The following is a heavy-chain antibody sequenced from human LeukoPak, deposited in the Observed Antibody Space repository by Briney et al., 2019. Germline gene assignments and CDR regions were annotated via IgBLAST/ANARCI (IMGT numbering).Heavy chain of an antibody. CDR3: ARGEWGYCSSTSCPYFDY. Sequence: SETLSLTCAVYGGSFSGYYWSWNRQPPGKGLEWIGEINHSGSTNYNPSLKSRVTISVDTSKNQFSLKLSSATAADTAVYYCARGEWGYCSSTSCPYFDYWGQGTLVTVSS. CDR1: GGSFSGYY. V-gene: IGHV4-34*01. CDR2: INHSGST. D-gene: IGHD2-2*01. J-gene: IGHJ4*02.